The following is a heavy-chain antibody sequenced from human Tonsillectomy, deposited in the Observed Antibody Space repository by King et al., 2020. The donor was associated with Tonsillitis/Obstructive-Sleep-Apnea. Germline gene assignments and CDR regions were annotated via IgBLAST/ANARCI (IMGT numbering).Heavy chain of an antibody. CDR1: GFTFSSYA. J-gene: IGHJ6*03. CDR3: AKVSPKAVADLGRNYYMDV. V-gene: IGHV3-23*04. Sequence: VQLVESGGGLVQPGGSLRLSCVASGFTFSSYAMSWVRQAPGKGLEWGSTISGGGGSTYYADSVKGRFTISRDNSKNTLYLQMNSLRAEETAVYYCAKVSPKAVADLGRNYYMDVWGKGTTVTVSS. D-gene: IGHD6-19*01. CDR2: ISGGGGST.